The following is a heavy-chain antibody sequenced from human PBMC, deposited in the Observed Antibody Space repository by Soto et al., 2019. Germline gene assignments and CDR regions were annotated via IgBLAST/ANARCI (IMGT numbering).Heavy chain of an antibody. J-gene: IGHJ5*02. V-gene: IGHV4-4*02. Sequence: QVQLQESGPGLVKPSGTLSLTCAVSGGSISSSNWWSWVRQPPGKGLEWIGEIYHSGSTNYNPSLKRRVTISVDKSKNQFSLKLSAVTAADTAVYYCARDYRVRGVMRWFDPWGQGTLVTVSS. CDR2: IYHSGST. CDR1: GGSISSSNW. D-gene: IGHD3-10*01. CDR3: ARDYRVRGVMRWFDP.